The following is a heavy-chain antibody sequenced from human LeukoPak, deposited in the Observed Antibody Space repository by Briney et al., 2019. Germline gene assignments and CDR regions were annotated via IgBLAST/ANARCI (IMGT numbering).Heavy chain of an antibody. CDR3: SKDSTFGAVVDFNF. Sequence: ASVKVSFKASGYTFNTFSIAWVRQAPGQGLEWMGWINANNGKTHYAQKFHDRVTMTTDTSTNTAYLELRGLKSDDTAMYYCSKDSTFGAVVDFNFWGQGTLVTVSS. CDR1: GYTFNTFS. J-gene: IGHJ4*02. CDR2: INANNGKT. D-gene: IGHD3-16*02. V-gene: IGHV1-18*01.